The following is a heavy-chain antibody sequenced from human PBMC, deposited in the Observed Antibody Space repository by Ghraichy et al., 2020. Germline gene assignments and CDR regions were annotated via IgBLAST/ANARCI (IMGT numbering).Heavy chain of an antibody. CDR1: GGSISSSSYY. V-gene: IGHV4-39*01. CDR2: IYYSGST. D-gene: IGHD3-22*01. J-gene: IGHJ3*02. CDR3: ASRSHPRYYYDSSGYFDAFDI. Sequence: SETLSLTCTVSGGSISSSSYYWGWIRQPPGKGLEWIGSIYYSGSTYYNPSLKSRVTISVDTSKNQFSLKLSSVTAADTAVYYCASRSHPRYYYDSSGYFDAFDIWGQGTMVTVSS.